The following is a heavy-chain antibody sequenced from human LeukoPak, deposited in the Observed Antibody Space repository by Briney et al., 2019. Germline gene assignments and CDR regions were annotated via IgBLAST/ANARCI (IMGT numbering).Heavy chain of an antibody. Sequence: PGGSLRLSCAASGFTFATYAMTWVRQAPGKGLEWVSTIRGSGGGTYYADSVKGRFTISRDNSKNTLYMQMDSLRAEDTAVYYCAKEGSSGYKSKEADYWGQGTLVTVSS. D-gene: IGHD3-22*01. J-gene: IGHJ4*02. CDR2: IRGSGGGT. CDR1: GFTFATYA. CDR3: AKEGSSGYKSKEADY. V-gene: IGHV3-23*01.